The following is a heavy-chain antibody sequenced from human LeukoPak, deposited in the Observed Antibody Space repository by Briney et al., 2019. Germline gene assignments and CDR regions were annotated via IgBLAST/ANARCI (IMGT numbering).Heavy chain of an antibody. V-gene: IGHV1-2*02. CDR1: GYTFTGYY. CDR2: INPNSGDT. Sequence: ASVKVSCKTSGYTFTGYYIHWVRHAPGQGLEWMGWINPNSGDTDYAQKFQGRVTMTRDTSISTGYMELSRLRSDDTAVYYCARAFLVRDYFDYWGQGTLVTVSS. D-gene: IGHD3-3*01. CDR3: ARAFLVRDYFDY. J-gene: IGHJ4*02.